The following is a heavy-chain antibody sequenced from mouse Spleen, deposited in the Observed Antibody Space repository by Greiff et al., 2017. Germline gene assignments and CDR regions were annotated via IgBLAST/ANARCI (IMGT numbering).Heavy chain of an antibody. CDR3: ARYPGLPYFDY. J-gene: IGHJ2*01. CDR1: GDSITSGY. V-gene: IGHV3-8*02. CDR2: ISYSGST. D-gene: IGHD3-1*01. Sequence: EVQVVESGPSLVKPSQTLSLTCSVTGDSITSGYWNWIRKFPGNKLEYMGYISYSGSTYYNPSLKSRISITRDTSKNQYHLQLNSVTTEDTATYYCARYPGLPYFDYWGQGTTLTVSS.